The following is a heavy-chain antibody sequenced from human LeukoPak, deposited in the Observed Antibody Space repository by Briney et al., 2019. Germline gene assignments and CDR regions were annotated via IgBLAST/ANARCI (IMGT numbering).Heavy chain of an antibody. CDR1: GLTFNNYA. CDR2: ISGRGASK. J-gene: IGHJ4*02. V-gene: IGHV3-23*01. D-gene: IGHD6-13*01. Sequence: GGSLRLSCAVSGLTFNNYAMSWVRQAPGKGLEWVSGISGRGASKYYADSVKGRFTISRDNAKNSLYLQMNSLRAEDTAVYYCARRIAAALDYWGQGTLVTVSS. CDR3: ARRIAAALDY.